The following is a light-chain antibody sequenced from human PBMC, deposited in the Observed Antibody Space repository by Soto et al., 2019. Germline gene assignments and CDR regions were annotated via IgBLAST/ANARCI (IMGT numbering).Light chain of an antibody. V-gene: IGKV3-20*01. CDR2: EAS. CDR3: QQYGSSPRT. Sequence: EIVLTQSPATLSASPGERATLSCRASQTVGVRLAWYQHKPGQAPRLLIYEASTRATGVPARFSGSGSGTDFTLTISRLEPEDFAVHYCQQYGSSPRTFGQGTKVDIK. J-gene: IGKJ1*01. CDR1: QTVGVR.